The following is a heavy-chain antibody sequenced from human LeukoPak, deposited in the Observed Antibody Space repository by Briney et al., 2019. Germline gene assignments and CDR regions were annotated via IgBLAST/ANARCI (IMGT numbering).Heavy chain of an antibody. J-gene: IGHJ6*02. CDR1: GFTFSSYA. V-gene: IGHV3-23*01. CDR3: AKDYDSPSALCMDV. Sequence: GGFLRLSCAASGFTFSSYAMSWVRQAPGKGLEWVSAISGSGGSTYYADSVKGRFTISRDNSKNTLYLQMNSLRAEDTAVYYCAKDYDSPSALCMDVWGQGTTVTVSS. CDR2: ISGSGGST. D-gene: IGHD3-3*01.